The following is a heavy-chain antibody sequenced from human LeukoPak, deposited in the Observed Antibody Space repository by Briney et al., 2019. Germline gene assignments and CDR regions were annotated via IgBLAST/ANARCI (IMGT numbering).Heavy chain of an antibody. D-gene: IGHD3-22*01. J-gene: IGHJ4*02. CDR1: GFTFSSYE. Sequence: TGGSLRLSCAASGFTFSSYEMNWVRQAPGKGLEWVSYISSSGSTIYYADSVKGRFTISRDNAKNSLYLQMNSLRAEDTAVYYCARGESITMIVWSQGTLVTVSS. V-gene: IGHV3-48*03. CDR2: ISSSGSTI. CDR3: ARGESITMIV.